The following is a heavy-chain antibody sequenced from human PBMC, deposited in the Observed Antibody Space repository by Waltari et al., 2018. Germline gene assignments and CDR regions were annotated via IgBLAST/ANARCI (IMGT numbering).Heavy chain of an antibody. J-gene: IGHJ3*02. V-gene: IGHV1-24*01. D-gene: IGHD1-26*01. CDR1: GYTLTEFS. CDR3: ATPAGWDPRGPHAFDI. CDR2: FDPEDGET. Sequence: QVQLVQSGAEVKKPGASVKVSCKVSGYTLTEFSMHWVRQAPGKGLEWMGGFDPEDGETIYAQKFQGRVTMTEDTSTDTAYMELSSLRSEDTAVYYCATPAGWDPRGPHAFDIWGQGTMVTVSS.